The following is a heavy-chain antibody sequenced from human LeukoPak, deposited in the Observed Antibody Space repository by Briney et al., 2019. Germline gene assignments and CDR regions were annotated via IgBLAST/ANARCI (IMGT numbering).Heavy chain of an antibody. CDR1: GGYFSGYY. CDR3: ARGTAPAPGY. D-gene: IGHD2-21*02. J-gene: IGHJ4*02. Sequence: SETLSLTCAVFGGYFSGYYWTWVRQPPGRGLEWIGEINHSGSTNYNPSLKSRVTISVDMSKNQFSLKLSSVTAADTAVYYCARGTAPAPGYWGQGSLVTVSS. CDR2: INHSGST. V-gene: IGHV4-34*01.